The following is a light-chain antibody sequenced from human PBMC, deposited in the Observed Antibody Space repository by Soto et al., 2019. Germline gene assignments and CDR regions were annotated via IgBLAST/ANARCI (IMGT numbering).Light chain of an antibody. CDR2: DVS. CDR3: CSYAGSYTFV. V-gene: IGLV2-11*01. Sequence: IFCTGTSSDVGGYNYVSWYQQHPGKAPKLMIYDVSKRPSGVPDRLSGSKSGNTASLTISGLQAEDEADYYCCSYAGSYTFVFGTGTKVTAL. CDR1: SSDVGGYNY. J-gene: IGLJ1*01.